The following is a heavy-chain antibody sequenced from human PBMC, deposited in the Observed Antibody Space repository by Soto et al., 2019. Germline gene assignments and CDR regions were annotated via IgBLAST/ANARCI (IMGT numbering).Heavy chain of an antibody. J-gene: IGHJ6*02. CDR2: IYWDDDK. CDR3: AHKGGRGAGMDV. V-gene: IGHV2-5*02. Sequence: QITLKESGPPLVKPTQTLTLTCTFSGFSVSTSGVGVAWIRQPPGKALEWLALIYWDDDKRYSPFLQSRVTITKDTSKNHVVLTMTNMDPVDTATYYCAHKGGRGAGMDVWGQGTTVTVSS. CDR1: GFSVSTSGVG. D-gene: IGHD2-15*01.